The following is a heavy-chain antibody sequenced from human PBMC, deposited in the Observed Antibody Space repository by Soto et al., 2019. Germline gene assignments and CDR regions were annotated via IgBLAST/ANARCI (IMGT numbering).Heavy chain of an antibody. V-gene: IGHV1-69*02. J-gene: IGHJ6*02. CDR1: GGTFSSYT. Sequence: SVKVSCKASGGTFSSYTISWVRQAPGQGLEWMGRIIPILGIANYAQKFQGRVTITADKSTSTAYMELSSLRSEDTAVYYCARAYYYDSDYYGMNVWGQGTTVTVSS. CDR2: IIPILGIA. D-gene: IGHD3-22*01. CDR3: ARAYYYDSDYYGMNV.